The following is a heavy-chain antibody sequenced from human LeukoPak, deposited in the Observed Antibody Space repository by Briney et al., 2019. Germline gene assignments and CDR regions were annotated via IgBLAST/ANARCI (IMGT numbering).Heavy chain of an antibody. D-gene: IGHD5-18*01. CDR2: ISSSSSYI. V-gene: IGHV3-21*01. Sequence: GGSLRLSCAASGFTFSSYSMNWVRQAPGKGLEWVSSISSSSSYIHYADSVKGRFTISRDNAKNSLYLQMNSLRAEDTAVYYCARADTAMVGFDYWGQGTLVTVSS. CDR3: ARADTAMVGFDY. CDR1: GFTFSSYS. J-gene: IGHJ4*02.